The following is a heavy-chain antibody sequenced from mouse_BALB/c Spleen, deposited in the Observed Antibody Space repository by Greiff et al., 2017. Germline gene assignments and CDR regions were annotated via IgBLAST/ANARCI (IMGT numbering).Heavy chain of an antibody. Sequence: EVHLVESGGGLVKPGGSLKLSCAASGFTFSSYAMSWVRQTPEKRLEWVASISSGGSTYYPDSVKGRFTISRDNARNILYLQMSSLRSEDTAMYYCARGLYYDYDGYYAMDYWGQGTSVTVSS. J-gene: IGHJ4*01. V-gene: IGHV5-6-5*01. CDR1: GFTFSSYA. CDR2: ISSGGST. CDR3: ARGLYYDYDGYYAMDY. D-gene: IGHD2-4*01.